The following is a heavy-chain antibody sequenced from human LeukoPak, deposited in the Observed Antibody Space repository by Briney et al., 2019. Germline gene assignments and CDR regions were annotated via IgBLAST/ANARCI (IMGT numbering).Heavy chain of an antibody. CDR2: ISGSGGST. CDR1: GFTFSSYA. V-gene: IGHV3-23*01. J-gene: IGHJ4*02. Sequence: GGSLRLSCAASGFTFSSYAMSWVRQAPGKGLDWVSAISGSGGSTYYADSVKGRFTISRDNSKNTLYLQMNSLRAEDTAVYYCAKDRSVLGIVVVPAAIGYWGQGTLVTVSS. CDR3: AKDRSVLGIVVVPAAIGY. D-gene: IGHD2-2*03.